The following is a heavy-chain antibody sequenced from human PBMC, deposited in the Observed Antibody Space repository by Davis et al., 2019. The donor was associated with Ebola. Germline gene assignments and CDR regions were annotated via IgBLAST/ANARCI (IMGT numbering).Heavy chain of an antibody. J-gene: IGHJ6*02. CDR3: ARGGITMMVVPRDYYYGMDV. CDR2: INPYSGGT. CDR1: GYTFTGYY. D-gene: IGHD3-22*01. V-gene: IGHV1-2*06. Sequence: AASVKVSCKASGYTFTGYYLHWVRQAPGQGLEWMGRINPYSGGTNYAQKFQGRVTMTRDTSISTAYMELSRLTSDDTAVYYCARGGITMMVVPRDYYYGMDVWGQGTTVTVSS.